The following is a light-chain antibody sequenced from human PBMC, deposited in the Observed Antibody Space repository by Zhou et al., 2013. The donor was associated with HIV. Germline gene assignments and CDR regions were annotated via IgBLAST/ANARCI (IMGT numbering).Light chain of an antibody. CDR2: GAS. Sequence: VLTQSPGTLSLSPGERATLSCRASQSISSTYLAWYQQKPGQAPRLLIYGASTRATGIPDRFSGSGSETVFTLTISRLEPEDFAVYYCQQYDSSLWTFGQGTKVEIK. V-gene: IGKV3-20*01. J-gene: IGKJ1*01. CDR1: QSISSTY. CDR3: QQYDSSLWT.